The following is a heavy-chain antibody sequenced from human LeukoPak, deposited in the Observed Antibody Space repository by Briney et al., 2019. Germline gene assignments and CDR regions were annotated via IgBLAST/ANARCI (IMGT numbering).Heavy chain of an antibody. CDR3: ASGYDSSGYAFDY. V-gene: IGHV5-10-1*01. D-gene: IGHD3-22*01. Sequence: GESLQISCKGSGYSFTSYWISWVRQMPGKGLEWMGRIDPSDSYTNYSPSFQGHVTISADKSISTAYLQWSSLKASDTAMYYCASGYDSSGYAFDYWGQGTLVTVSS. CDR1: GYSFTSYW. J-gene: IGHJ4*02. CDR2: IDPSDSYT.